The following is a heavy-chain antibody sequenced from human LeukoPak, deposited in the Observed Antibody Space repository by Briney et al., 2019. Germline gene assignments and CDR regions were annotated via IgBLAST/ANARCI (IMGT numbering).Heavy chain of an antibody. CDR2: IDSSSNL. Sequence: GGSLRLSCAASGFIVSYNYMSWVRQAPGKGLEWVSSIDSSSNLYYADSVKGRFTISRDNAKNSLYLQMNSLRAEETAVYYCASREPAGIWGQGTLVTVSS. V-gene: IGHV3-69-1*02. CDR3: ASREPAGI. D-gene: IGHD1-14*01. J-gene: IGHJ4*02. CDR1: GFIVSYNY.